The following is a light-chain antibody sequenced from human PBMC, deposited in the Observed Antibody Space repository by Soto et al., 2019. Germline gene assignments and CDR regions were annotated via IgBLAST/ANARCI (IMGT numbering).Light chain of an antibody. CDR3: QHYDHLPPLS. CDR1: QDIKNY. CDR2: DAS. J-gene: IGKJ4*01. Sequence: DIQMTQSPSSLSASVGDRVTITCQASQDIKNYLNWYQQKPGKAPNLLIYDASNLKTGVPSRFSGSGSGTHFTITISSLQPEDIATYYYQHYDHLPPLSFGGGTKVEIK. V-gene: IGKV1-33*01.